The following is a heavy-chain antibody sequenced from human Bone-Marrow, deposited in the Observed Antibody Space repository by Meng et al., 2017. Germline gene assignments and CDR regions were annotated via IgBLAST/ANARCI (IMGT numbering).Heavy chain of an antibody. Sequence: SVKVSCKASGGTFSSYAISWVRQAPGQGLEWMGGIIPIFGTANYAQKFQGRVTMTTDTSTSTAYMELRSLRSDDTAVYYCARTYYYDSSGYPVRYYYGMDVWGQGTTVTVSS. CDR1: GGTFSSYA. D-gene: IGHD3-22*01. CDR3: ARTYYYDSSGYPVRYYYGMDV. CDR2: IIPIFGTA. V-gene: IGHV1-69*05. J-gene: IGHJ6*02.